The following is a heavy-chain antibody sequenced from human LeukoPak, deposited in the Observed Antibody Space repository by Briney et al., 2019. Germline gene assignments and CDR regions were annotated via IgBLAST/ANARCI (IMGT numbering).Heavy chain of an antibody. V-gene: IGHV3-23*01. D-gene: IGHD6-6*01. CDR3: ARDGPYSTSSTHPP. CDR1: GFTFSSYA. J-gene: IGHJ5*02. Sequence: GGSLRLSCAASGFTFSSYAMSWVRQAPGKGLEWVSAIGGDAVSTYYADSVKGRFSISRDNSKNTLYLQMNSLRADDTAVYYCARDGPYSTSSTHPPWGQGTLVTVSS. CDR2: IGGDAVST.